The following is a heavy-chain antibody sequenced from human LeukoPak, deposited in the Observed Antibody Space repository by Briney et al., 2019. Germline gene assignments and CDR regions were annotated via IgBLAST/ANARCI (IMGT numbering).Heavy chain of an antibody. V-gene: IGHV5-51*01. CDR1: GYSLTSYW. D-gene: IGHD3-16*01. Sequence: GESLKISCKGSGYSLTSYWIGWVRQMPGKGLEWMGIIYPGDSDTRYSPSFQGQVTISADKSIRTAYLQWSSLKASDTAMYYCARLPLYYDLVWGSFDSSGQGTLVTVSS. CDR2: IYPGDSDT. CDR3: ARLPLYYDLVWGSFDS. J-gene: IGHJ5*01.